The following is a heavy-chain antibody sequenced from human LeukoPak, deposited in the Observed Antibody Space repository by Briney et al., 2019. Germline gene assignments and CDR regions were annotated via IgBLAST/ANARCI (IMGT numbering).Heavy chain of an antibody. CDR2: IYYSGST. J-gene: IGHJ4*02. V-gene: IGHV4-31*03. D-gene: IGHD3-16*02. Sequence: PSEPLSLTCTVSGGSISSGGYYWSWIRQHPGKGLEWIGYIYYSGSTYYNPSLKSRVTISVDTSKNQFSLKLSSVTAADTAVYYCARGNYVWGSYRYFPFDYWGQGTLVTVSS. CDR1: GGSISSGGYY. CDR3: ARGNYVWGSYRYFPFDY.